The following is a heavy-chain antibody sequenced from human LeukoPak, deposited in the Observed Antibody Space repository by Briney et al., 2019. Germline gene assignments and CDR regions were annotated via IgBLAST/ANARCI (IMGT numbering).Heavy chain of an antibody. J-gene: IGHJ4*02. CDR2: IYYSGST. D-gene: IGHD6-19*01. CDR3: ARDRRQWLVYFDY. Sequence: PSETLSLTCTVSDESISTYYWGWIRQPPGKGLEWIGYIYYSGSTDYNPSLKSRVTISVDTSKNQFSLKLSSVTAADTAVYYCARDRRQWLVYFDYWGQGTLVTVSS. CDR1: DESISTYY. V-gene: IGHV4-59*12.